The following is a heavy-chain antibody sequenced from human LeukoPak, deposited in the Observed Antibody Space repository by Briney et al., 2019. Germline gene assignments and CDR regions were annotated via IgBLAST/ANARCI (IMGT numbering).Heavy chain of an antibody. D-gene: IGHD1-26*01. Sequence: PGGSLRLSCAASGFTFSSYAMSWVRQAPGKGLEWVSVIYSGGSTYYADSVKGRFTISRDNSKNTLYLQMNSLRAEDTAVYYCARDLVGATAYFDYWGQGTLVTVSS. V-gene: IGHV3-66*01. CDR1: GFTFSSYA. CDR3: ARDLVGATAYFDY. CDR2: IYSGGST. J-gene: IGHJ4*02.